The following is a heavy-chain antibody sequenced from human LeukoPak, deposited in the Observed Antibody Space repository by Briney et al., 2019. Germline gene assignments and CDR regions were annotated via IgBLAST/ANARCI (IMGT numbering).Heavy chain of an antibody. V-gene: IGHV4-34*01. CDR3: ARGRHYDYVWGSYRPFDI. CDR1: GGSFSGYY. J-gene: IGHJ3*02. D-gene: IGHD3-16*02. Sequence: SETLSLTCAVYGGSFSGYYWSWIRQPPGKGLEWIGEINHSGSTNYNPSLKSRVTISVDTSKNQFSLKLSSVTAADTAVYYCARGRHYDYVWGSYRPFDIWGQGTMVTVSS. CDR2: INHSGST.